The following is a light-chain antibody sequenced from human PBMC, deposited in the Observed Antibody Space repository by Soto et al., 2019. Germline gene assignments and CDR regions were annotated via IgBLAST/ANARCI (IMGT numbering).Light chain of an antibody. J-gene: IGLJ2*01. CDR2: GNN. CDR1: RSNIGAGFD. V-gene: IGLV1-40*01. CDR3: QSNDNTLGGVV. Sequence: QSVLTQPPSVSGAPGQRVTLSCTGSRSNIGAGFDVHWYQRLPGTAPKLLIYGNNNRPSGVPDRFSGSKSGASGSLAITGLQPDDEADYYCQSNDNTLGGVVFGGGTKLTVL.